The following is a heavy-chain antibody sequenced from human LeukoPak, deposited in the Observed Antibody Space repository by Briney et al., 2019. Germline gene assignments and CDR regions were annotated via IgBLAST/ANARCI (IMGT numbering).Heavy chain of an antibody. Sequence: GASVKVSCKVSGYTLTELSMHWVRQAPGKGREWMGGFDPEDGETIYAQKFQGRVTMTEDTSTDTAYMELSSLRSEDTAVYYCATAQGIAAAGGAVYFDYWGQGTLVTVSS. J-gene: IGHJ4*02. D-gene: IGHD6-13*01. V-gene: IGHV1-24*01. CDR2: FDPEDGET. CDR3: ATAQGIAAAGGAVYFDY. CDR1: GYTLTELS.